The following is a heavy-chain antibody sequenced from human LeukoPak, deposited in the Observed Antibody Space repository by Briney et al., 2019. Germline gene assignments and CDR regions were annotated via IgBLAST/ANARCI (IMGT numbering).Heavy chain of an antibody. CDR1: GFTFSSHA. D-gene: IGHD5-12*01. V-gene: IGHV3-23*01. Sequence: GGSLRLSCAASGFTFSSHAMSWVRQAPGKGLEWVSSISGSGDNRNYADSVKGRFTISRDNSKSTLYLEMNSLRAEDTAIYYCAKDDDWLRFEHWGRGTPVSVSS. CDR3: AKDDDWLRFEH. J-gene: IGHJ4*02. CDR2: ISGSGDNR.